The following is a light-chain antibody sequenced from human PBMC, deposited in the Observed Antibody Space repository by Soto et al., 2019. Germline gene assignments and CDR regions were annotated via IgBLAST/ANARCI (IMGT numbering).Light chain of an antibody. CDR2: AAS. V-gene: IGKV1-39*01. J-gene: IGKJ1*01. Sequence: DIQMTQSPSYLSASVGDRVTITCRTSHSFSIYLNWYQQKPGKAPKLLIYAASSLGSGVPSRFSGSVSGTYFTLIISSLQPEDTSTYYCQQRYSTPWTFGQGTKVEIQ. CDR3: QQRYSTPWT. CDR1: HSFSIY.